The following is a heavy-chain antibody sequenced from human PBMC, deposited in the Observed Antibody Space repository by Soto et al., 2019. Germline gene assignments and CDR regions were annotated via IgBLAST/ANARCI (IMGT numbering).Heavy chain of an antibody. CDR1: GCSVNSESYY. V-gene: IGHV4-61*01. Sequence: XETLSLPCTVAGCSVNSESYYWSWIRQPPGKGLEWIGHIYYSGSTNYNPSVKSRVTVSVDMLKNQFSLRLRSVTAADTAVYYCATRTVFRPLDYWGQGPLVTVSS. CDR2: IYYSGST. CDR3: ATRTVFRPLDY. J-gene: IGHJ4*02.